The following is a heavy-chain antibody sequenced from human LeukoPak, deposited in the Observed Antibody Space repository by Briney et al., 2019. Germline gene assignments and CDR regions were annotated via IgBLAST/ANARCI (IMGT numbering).Heavy chain of an antibody. CDR1: GFTFSGYV. V-gene: IGHV3-21*04. CDR2: ITFSSSHI. D-gene: IGHD3-9*01. Sequence: GGSLRLSCAASGFTFSGYVMTWVRQAPGKGLECVSSITFSSSHIYYADSVKGRFTISRDNTKDSLYLQMNSLRAEDTAVYYCAKEGLTGYYKPLDYWGQGTLVTVSS. CDR3: AKEGLTGYYKPLDY. J-gene: IGHJ4*02.